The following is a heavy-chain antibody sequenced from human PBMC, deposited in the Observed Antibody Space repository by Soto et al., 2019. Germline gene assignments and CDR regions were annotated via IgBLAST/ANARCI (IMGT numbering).Heavy chain of an antibody. CDR2: ISSSSSYI. D-gene: IGHD6-19*01. J-gene: IGHJ4*02. CDR3: ARDLSGRLTGIFDY. CDR1: GFTFSSYS. V-gene: IGHV3-21*01. Sequence: GGSLRLSCAASGFTFSSYSMNWVRQAPGKGLEWVSSISSSSSYIYYADSVKGRFTISRDNAKNSLYLQMNSLRAEDTAVYYCARDLSGRLTGIFDYWGQGTLVTVSS.